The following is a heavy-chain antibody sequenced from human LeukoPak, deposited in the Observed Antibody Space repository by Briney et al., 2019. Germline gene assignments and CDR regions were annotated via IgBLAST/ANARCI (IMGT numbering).Heavy chain of an antibody. CDR1: GGSISSYY. Sequence: PSETLSLTCTVSGGSISSYYWSWIRQTAGKGLEWIGRIYTSGSTNYNPSLKSRVTMSVDTSKNQFSLKLSSVTAADTAVYYCARDRRYDSSGYYSTRYYYYMDVWGKGTTVTVSS. CDR2: IYTSGST. J-gene: IGHJ6*03. V-gene: IGHV4-4*07. D-gene: IGHD3-22*01. CDR3: ARDRRYDSSGYYSTRYYYYMDV.